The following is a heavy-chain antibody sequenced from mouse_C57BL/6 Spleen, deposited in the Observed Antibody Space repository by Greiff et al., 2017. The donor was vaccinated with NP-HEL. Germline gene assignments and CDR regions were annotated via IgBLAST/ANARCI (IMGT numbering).Heavy chain of an antibody. CDR2: ISDGGSYT. CDR3: ARRDYYAMDY. Sequence: DVHLVESGGGLVKPGGSLKLSCAASGFTFSSYAMSWVRQTPEKRLEWVATISDGGSYTYYPDNVKGRFTISRDNAKNNLYLQMSHLKSEDTAMYYCARRDYYAMDYWGQGTSVTVSS. CDR1: GFTFSSYA. J-gene: IGHJ4*01. V-gene: IGHV5-4*01.